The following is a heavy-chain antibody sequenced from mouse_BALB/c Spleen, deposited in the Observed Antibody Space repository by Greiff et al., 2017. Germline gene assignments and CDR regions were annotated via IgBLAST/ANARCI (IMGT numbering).Heavy chain of an antibody. CDR3: TRNYGSSPYAMDD. CDR2: IYPSDSYT. Sequence: VQLQQPGAELVRPGASVKLSCKASGYTFTSYWINWVKQRPGQGLEWIGNIYPSDSYTNYNQKFKDKATLTVDKSSSTAYMQLSSPTSEDSAVYYCTRNYGSSPYAMDDWGQGTSVTVSS. V-gene: IGHV1-69*02. J-gene: IGHJ4*01. D-gene: IGHD1-1*01. CDR1: GYTFTSYW.